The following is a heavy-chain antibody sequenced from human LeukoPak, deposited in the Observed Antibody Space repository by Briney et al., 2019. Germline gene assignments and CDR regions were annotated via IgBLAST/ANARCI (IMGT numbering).Heavy chain of an antibody. V-gene: IGHV4-31*03. CDR1: GGSISSGGYY. CDR3: AREVVVGATPWFDP. J-gene: IGHJ5*02. CDR2: IYYSGST. D-gene: IGHD2-15*01. Sequence: SETLSLTCTVSGGSISSGGYYWSWIRQHPGKGLEWIGYIYYSGSTYYNPSLRSRVTISLDTSKNQFSLKLSSVTAADTAAYYCAREVVVGATPWFDPWGQGTLVTVSS.